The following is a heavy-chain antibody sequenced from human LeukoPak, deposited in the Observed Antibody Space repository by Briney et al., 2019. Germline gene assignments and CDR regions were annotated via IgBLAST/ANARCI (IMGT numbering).Heavy chain of an antibody. CDR1: GFTFSSYW. V-gene: IGHV3-74*03. CDR3: AKDSSYYYDSSGYYYDY. Sequence: GGSLRLSCAASGFTFSSYWMHWVRQAPGKGLVWVSRINSDGSNTKYADSVKGRFTISRDNAKNTLYLQMNSLRAEDTAVYYCAKDSSYYYDSSGYYYDYWGQGTLVTVSS. CDR2: INSDGSNT. D-gene: IGHD3-22*01. J-gene: IGHJ4*02.